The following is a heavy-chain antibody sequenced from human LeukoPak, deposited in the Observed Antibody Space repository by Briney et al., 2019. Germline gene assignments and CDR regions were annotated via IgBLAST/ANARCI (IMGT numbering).Heavy chain of an antibody. CDR3: ARDSYDFWSGYQHRGWFDP. J-gene: IGHJ5*02. CDR2: IYYSGST. V-gene: IGHV4-39*02. D-gene: IGHD3-3*01. Sequence: PSVTLSLTCTVSGGSISSSSYYWGWIRQPPGKGLEWIGSIYYSGSTYYSPSLKSRVTISVDTSKNQFSLKLSSVTAADTAAYYCARDSYDFWSGYQHRGWFDPWGQGTLVTVSS. CDR1: GGSISSSSYY.